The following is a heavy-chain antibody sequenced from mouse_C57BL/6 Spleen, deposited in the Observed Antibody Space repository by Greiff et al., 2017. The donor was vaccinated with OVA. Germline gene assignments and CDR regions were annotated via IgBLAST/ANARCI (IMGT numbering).Heavy chain of an antibody. J-gene: IGHJ2*01. D-gene: IGHD1-1*01. V-gene: IGHV1-81*01. CDR2: IYPRSGNT. CDR1: GYPFTSYG. CDR3: ARHYYGSSPFFDY. Sequence: VKLQQSGAELARPGASVKLSCKASGYPFTSYGISWVKQRTGQGLEWIGEIYPRSGNTYYNEKFKGKATLTADKSSSTAYMELRSLTSEDSAVYFCARHYYGSSPFFDYWGQGTTLTVSS.